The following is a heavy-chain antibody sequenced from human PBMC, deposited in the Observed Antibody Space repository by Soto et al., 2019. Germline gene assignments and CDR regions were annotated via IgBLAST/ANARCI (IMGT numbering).Heavy chain of an antibody. J-gene: IGHJ3*02. CDR2: ISSSSSTI. D-gene: IGHD3-22*01. CDR3: ARGGTYSSSWSLYYYDSSGPDGAFDI. V-gene: IGHV3-48*02. CDR1: GFTFSSYS. Sequence: PGGSLRLSCAASGFTFSSYSMNWVRQAPGKGLEWVSYISSSSSTIYYADSVKGRFTISRDNAKNSLYLQMNSLRDEDTAVYYCARGGTYSSSWSLYYYDSSGPDGAFDIWGQGTMVTVSS.